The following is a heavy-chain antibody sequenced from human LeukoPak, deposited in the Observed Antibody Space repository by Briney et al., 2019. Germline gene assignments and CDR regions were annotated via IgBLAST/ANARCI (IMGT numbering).Heavy chain of an antibody. Sequence: GGSLSLSCAASGFTFSSYWMSWVRQAPGKGLEWVANIKQDGSEKYYVDSVKGRFTISRDNAKNSLYLQMNSLRAEDTAVYYCARIGRGWTQNWDYWGQGTLVTVSS. V-gene: IGHV3-7*01. D-gene: IGHD6-19*01. CDR1: GFTFSSYW. J-gene: IGHJ4*02. CDR2: IKQDGSEK. CDR3: ARIGRGWTQNWDY.